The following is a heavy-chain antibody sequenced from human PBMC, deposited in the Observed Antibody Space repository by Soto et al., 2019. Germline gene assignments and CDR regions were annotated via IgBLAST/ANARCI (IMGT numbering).Heavy chain of an antibody. CDR3: ARDYSSGWQIYWYFDL. V-gene: IGHV3-64*01. J-gene: IGHJ2*01. CDR1: GFTFSSYA. CDR2: ISSNGGST. Sequence: GALRLSCAASGFTFSSYAMHWVRQAAGKGLEYVSAISSNGGSTYYANSVKGRFTISRDNSKNTLYLQMGSLRAEDMAVYYCARDYSSGWQIYWYFDLWGRGTLVTVSS. D-gene: IGHD6-19*01.